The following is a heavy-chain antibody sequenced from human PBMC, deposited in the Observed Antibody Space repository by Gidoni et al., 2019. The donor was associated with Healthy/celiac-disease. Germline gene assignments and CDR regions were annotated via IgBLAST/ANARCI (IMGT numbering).Heavy chain of an antibody. CDR1: GFTFSSYA. J-gene: IGHJ3*02. CDR3: ARDGGIVGATTRGDDAFDI. D-gene: IGHD1-26*01. V-gene: IGHV3-30-3*01. CDR2: ISYDGSNK. Sequence: QVQLVESGGGLVQPGRSLRPSCAASGFTFSSYAMPWVRQAPGKGLAWVAVISYDGSNKYYADSVKGRFTISRDNSKNTLYLQMNSLRAEDTAVYYCARDGGIVGATTRGDDAFDIWGQGTMVTVSS.